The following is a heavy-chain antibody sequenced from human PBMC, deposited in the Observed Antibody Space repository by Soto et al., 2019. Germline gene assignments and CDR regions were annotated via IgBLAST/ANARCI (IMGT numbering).Heavy chain of an antibody. CDR2: FDPEDGET. CDR1: GYTLTELS. J-gene: IGHJ3*02. CDR3: VTFPPSIALYAFDS. V-gene: IGHV1-24*01. D-gene: IGHD6-6*01. Sequence: ASVKVSCKVSGYTLTELSMHWVRQAPGKGLEWMGGFDPEDGETIYAQKFQGRVTMTEDTSTDTAYMELSSLRSEDTAVYYCVTFPPSIALYAFDSWGEGTMVTV.